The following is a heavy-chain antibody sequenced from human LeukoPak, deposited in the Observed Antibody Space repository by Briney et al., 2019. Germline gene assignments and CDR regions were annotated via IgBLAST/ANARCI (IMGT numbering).Heavy chain of an antibody. D-gene: IGHD5-18*01. CDR3: AKVTNTAMVRNYYYMDV. CDR1: GFTFSSYG. V-gene: IGHV3-23*01. CDR2: ISGSGGST. J-gene: IGHJ6*03. Sequence: PGGSLRLSCAASGFTFSSYGMSWVRQAPGKGLEWVSAISGSGGSTYYADSVKGRFTISGDNSKNTLYLQMNSLRAEDTAVYYCAKVTNTAMVRNYYYMDVWGKGTTVTVSS.